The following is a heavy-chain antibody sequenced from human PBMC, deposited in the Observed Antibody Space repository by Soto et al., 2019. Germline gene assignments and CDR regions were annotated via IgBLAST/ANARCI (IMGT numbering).Heavy chain of an antibody. CDR2: IRTSAEGGTT. CDR3: PATPVAGSGDY. Sequence: VQLVESGGGLVKPGESLRLSCAASGLIVSNALMSWVRQAPGKGLEWVGVIRTSAEGGTTEYAAPVKGRFTISRDDSKNTVPLQMSSLTTEDTAVDFCPATPVAGSGDYWGQGTLVTVSS. V-gene: IGHV3-15*01. J-gene: IGHJ4*02. D-gene: IGHD6-19*01. CDR1: GLIVSNAL.